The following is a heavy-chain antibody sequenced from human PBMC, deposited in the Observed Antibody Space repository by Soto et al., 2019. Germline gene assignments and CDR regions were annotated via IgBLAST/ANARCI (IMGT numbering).Heavy chain of an antibody. V-gene: IGHV4-31*03. CDR2: IYYSGSP. CDR1: GGSISSGGYY. J-gene: IGHJ5*02. D-gene: IGHD3-10*01. Sequence: QVQLQESGPGLVKPSQTLSLTCTVSGGSISSGGYYWSWIRQHPGKGLEWIGYIYYSGSPYYNPSLRRRVNIAVDTSKKQFYHKLSSVTAADTAVYYCESTQRVLLWFGELAPMVWFDPWGQGPLVTVSS. CDR3: ESTQRVLLWFGELAPMVWFDP.